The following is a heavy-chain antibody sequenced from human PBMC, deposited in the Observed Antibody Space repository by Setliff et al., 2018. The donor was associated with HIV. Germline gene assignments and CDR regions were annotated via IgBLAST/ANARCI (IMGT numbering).Heavy chain of an antibody. J-gene: IGHJ6*03. CDR2: ITPIFGTP. V-gene: IGHV1-69*13. CDR1: GGTFSRNA. D-gene: IGHD3-10*01. Sequence: SVKVSCKASGGTFSRNAISWVRQAPGQGLEWIGGITPIFGTPKYAQKFQGRVTITADESKSTAYLELSSLRSEDTAVYYCETAGEMATIGYSYYYMGVWGKGTTVTVSS. CDR3: ETAGEMATIGYSYYYMGV.